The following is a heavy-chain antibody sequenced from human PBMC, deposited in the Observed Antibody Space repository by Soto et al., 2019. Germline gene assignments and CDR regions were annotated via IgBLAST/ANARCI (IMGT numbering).Heavy chain of an antibody. CDR3: ARVSGKRATDFDY. Sequence: SETLSLTCTVSGGSISSYYCSWIRQPPGKGLEWIGYMYYSGSTNYNPSLKSRVTISVDTSKNQFSLKLSSVTAADTAVYYCARVSGKRATDFDYWGQGTLVTVSS. J-gene: IGHJ4*02. CDR2: MYYSGST. CDR1: GGSISSYY. V-gene: IGHV4-59*08. D-gene: IGHD5-12*01.